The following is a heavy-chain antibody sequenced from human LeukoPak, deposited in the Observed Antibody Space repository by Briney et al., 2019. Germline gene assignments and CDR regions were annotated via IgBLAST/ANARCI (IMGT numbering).Heavy chain of an antibody. J-gene: IGHJ4*02. V-gene: IGHV3-48*04. CDR3: ARTYCDILTGYNPYFDY. CDR1: GFTFSSYR. CDR2: ISSSSSTI. Sequence: GGSLRLSCAASGFTFSSYRMNWVRQAPGKGLEWVSYISSSSSTIYYADSVKGRFTISRDNAKNFLYLQMNSLRAEDTAVYYCARTYCDILTGYNPYFDYWGQGILVTVSS. D-gene: IGHD3-9*01.